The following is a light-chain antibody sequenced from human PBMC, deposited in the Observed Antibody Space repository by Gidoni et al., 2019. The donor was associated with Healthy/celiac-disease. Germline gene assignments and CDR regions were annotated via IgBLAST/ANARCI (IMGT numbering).Light chain of an antibody. CDR2: AAS. CDR1: QSISSY. J-gene: IGKJ2*01. Sequence: DIQMTPSPSSLSASVGDRVTITCRASQSISSYLNWYQQKPGKAPKLLIYAASSLQSGVPSRFSGSGSGTDFTLTISRLQPEDFATYYCQQSYSTRMYTFGQGTKLEIK. CDR3: QQSYSTRMYT. V-gene: IGKV1-39*01.